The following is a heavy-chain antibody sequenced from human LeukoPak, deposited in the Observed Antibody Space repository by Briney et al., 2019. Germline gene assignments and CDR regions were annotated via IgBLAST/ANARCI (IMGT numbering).Heavy chain of an antibody. V-gene: IGHV4-34*01. J-gene: IGHJ4*02. CDR1: GASFSGYY. CDR2: INHSGST. Sequence: SETLSLTCAVYGASFSGYYWSWIRQPPGKGLERIGEINHSGSTNYNPSLKSRVTISVDTSKNQFSLKLSSVTAADTAVYYCARGAPGDYVWGSYRSAFDYWGQGTLVTVSS. CDR3: ARGAPGDYVWGSYRSAFDY. D-gene: IGHD3-16*02.